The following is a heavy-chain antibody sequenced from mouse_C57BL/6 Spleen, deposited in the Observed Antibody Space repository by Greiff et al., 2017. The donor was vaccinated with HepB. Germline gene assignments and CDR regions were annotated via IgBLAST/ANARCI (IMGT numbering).Heavy chain of an antibody. CDR1: GYAFTNYL. D-gene: IGHD1-1*01. CDR2: INPGSGGT. Sequence: QVQLQQSGAELVRPGTSVKVSCKASGYAFTNYLIEWVKQRPGQCLEWIGVINPGSGGTNYNQKFKGKATLNADKASSNAYMQLSSLTSEDSADYFCARSVDYGSTVYDEDCRGNGPTVT. CDR3: ARSVDYGSTVYDEDC. V-gene: IGHV1-54*01. J-gene: IGHJ4*01.